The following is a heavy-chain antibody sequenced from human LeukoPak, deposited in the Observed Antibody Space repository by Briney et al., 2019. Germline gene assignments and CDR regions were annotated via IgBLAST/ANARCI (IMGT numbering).Heavy chain of an antibody. J-gene: IGHJ6*03. Sequence: SETLSLTCTVSGGSISSGSYYWSWIRQPAGKGLEWIGRTYTSGSTNYNPSLKSRVTISVDTSKNQFSLKLSSVTAADTAVYYCARASADSGWDYYYYYMDVWGKGTTVTISS. D-gene: IGHD6-19*01. CDR3: ARASADSGWDYYYYYMDV. V-gene: IGHV4-61*02. CDR1: GGSISSGSYY. CDR2: TYTSGST.